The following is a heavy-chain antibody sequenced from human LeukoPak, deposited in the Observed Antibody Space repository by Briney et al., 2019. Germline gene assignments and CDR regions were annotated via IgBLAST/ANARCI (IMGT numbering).Heavy chain of an antibody. CDR2: ISGSGGST. CDR3: AKATVRFLERFDY. CDR1: GFTFSSYA. V-gene: IGHV3-23*01. D-gene: IGHD3-3*01. J-gene: IGHJ4*02. Sequence: PGGSLRLSCAASGFTFSSYAMSWVRQAPGKGLEWVSAISGSGGSTYYADSVEGRFTISRDNSKNTLYLQMNSLRAEDTAVCYCAKATVRFLERFDYWGQGTLVTVSS.